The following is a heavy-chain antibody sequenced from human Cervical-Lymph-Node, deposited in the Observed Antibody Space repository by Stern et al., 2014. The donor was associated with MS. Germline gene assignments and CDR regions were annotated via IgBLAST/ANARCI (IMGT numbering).Heavy chain of an antibody. D-gene: IGHD6-19*01. J-gene: IGHJ5*02. CDR1: GYTFSKYG. V-gene: IGHV1-18*01. CDR3: ARDPHIAVAGTGGGFDP. CDR2: ISGYNDDT. Sequence: VESGAEVKKPGASVKVSCKASGYTFSKYGISWVRQAPGQGLEWMGWISGYNDDTNYVEKFQGRVTMTTDTSTSTAYLELRSLRSDDTAVYYCARDPHIAVAGTGGGFDPWGQGTLVTVSS.